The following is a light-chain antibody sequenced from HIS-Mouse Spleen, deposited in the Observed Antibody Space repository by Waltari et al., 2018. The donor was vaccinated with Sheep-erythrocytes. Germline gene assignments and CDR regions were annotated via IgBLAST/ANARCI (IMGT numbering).Light chain of an antibody. Sequence: SYELTQPPSVSVSPGQTASITCSCAKLGDKYACWYQQKPGQSPVLVIYQDSKRPSGIPERFSGSNSGNTATLTISGTQAMDEADYYCQAWDSSTAVFGGGTKLTVL. CDR1: KLGDKY. CDR3: QAWDSSTAV. CDR2: QDS. J-gene: IGLJ2*01. V-gene: IGLV3-1*01.